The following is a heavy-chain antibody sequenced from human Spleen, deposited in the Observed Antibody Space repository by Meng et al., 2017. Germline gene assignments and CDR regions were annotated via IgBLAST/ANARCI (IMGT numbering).Heavy chain of an antibody. CDR3: ARREIGSSWHIDY. V-gene: IGHV5-51*07. CDR1: GYSFTSYW. CDR2: IYPGDSDT. D-gene: IGHD6-13*01. Sequence: KVSCKGSGYSFTSYWIGWVHQMPGKGLEWMGIIYPGDSDTRYSPSFQGQVTISADRSISTAYLQWSSLKASDTAMYYCARREIGSSWHIDYWGQGTRVTVSS. J-gene: IGHJ4*02.